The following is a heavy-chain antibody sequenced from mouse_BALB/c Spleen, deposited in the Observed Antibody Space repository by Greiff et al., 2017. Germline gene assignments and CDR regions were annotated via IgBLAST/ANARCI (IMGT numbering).Heavy chain of an antibody. CDR3: AISYYYGSSAAWFAY. CDR2: ISYSGST. Sequence: VQLQQSGPGLVKPSQSLSLTCTVTGYSITSDYAWNWIRQFPGNKLEWMGYISYSGSTSYNPSLKSRISITRDTSKNQFFLQLNSVTTEDTATYYCAISYYYGSSAAWFAYWGQGTLVTVSA. V-gene: IGHV3-2*02. J-gene: IGHJ3*01. CDR1: GYSITSDYA. D-gene: IGHD1-1*01.